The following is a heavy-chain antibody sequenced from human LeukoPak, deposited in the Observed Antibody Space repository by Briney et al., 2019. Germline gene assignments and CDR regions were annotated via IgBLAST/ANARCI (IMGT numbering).Heavy chain of an antibody. J-gene: IGHJ4*02. CDR2: ISASGGAT. CDR3: ARSTWYSSSWYYFDY. V-gene: IGHV3-23*01. D-gene: IGHD6-13*01. CDR1: GFTFNNYA. Sequence: GGSLRLFCAASGFTFNNYAMSWVRQAPGKGLEWVSAISASGGATFYADSVKGRFTISRDNSKNTLHLQMNSLRAEDTAVYYCARSTWYSSSWYYFDYWGRGTLLTVSS.